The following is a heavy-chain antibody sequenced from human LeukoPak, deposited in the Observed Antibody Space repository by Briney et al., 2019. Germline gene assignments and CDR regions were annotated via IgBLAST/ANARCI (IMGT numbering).Heavy chain of an antibody. CDR2: ISGSGGST. D-gene: IGHD5-12*01. J-gene: IGHJ4*02. Sequence: PGGSLRLSCAASRFTFSSYAISWVRQAPGKGLEWVSAISGSGGSTYYADSVKGRFTISRDNSKNTLYLQMNSLRAEDTAVYYCAKAAARYSGEGHYFDYWGQGTLVTVSS. CDR3: AKAAARYSGEGHYFDY. V-gene: IGHV3-23*01. CDR1: RFTFSSYA.